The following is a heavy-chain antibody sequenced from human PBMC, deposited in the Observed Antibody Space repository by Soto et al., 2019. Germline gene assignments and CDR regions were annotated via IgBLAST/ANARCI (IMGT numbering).Heavy chain of an antibody. Sequence: QVQLVESGGGVVQPGRSLRLSCAASGFTFSSYAMHWVRQAPGKGLEWVAVISYDGSNKYYADSVKGRFTISRDNSKNTLYLQMNSLRAEDTAVYYCARDPHDYGGAFDIWGQGTMVTVSS. CDR1: GFTFSSYA. D-gene: IGHD4-17*01. CDR3: ARDPHDYGGAFDI. CDR2: ISYDGSNK. V-gene: IGHV3-30-3*01. J-gene: IGHJ3*02.